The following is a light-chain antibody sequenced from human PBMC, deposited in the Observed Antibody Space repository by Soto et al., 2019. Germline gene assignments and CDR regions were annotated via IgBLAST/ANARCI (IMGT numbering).Light chain of an antibody. CDR3: QQDNSYPWT. J-gene: IGKJ1*01. CDR2: KAT. CDR1: QSISSW. Sequence: DSQMTQSPSTLSASVGDRVTITCRASQSISSWLAWYQQKPGKAPKLLIYKATSLESGVPSRFSGSGSGTECTLTLSSLQPDDFATYYCQQDNSYPWTFGQGTKVEIQ. V-gene: IGKV1-5*03.